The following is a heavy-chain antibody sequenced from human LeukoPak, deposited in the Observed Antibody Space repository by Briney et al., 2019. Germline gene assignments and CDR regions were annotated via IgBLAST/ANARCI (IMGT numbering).Heavy chain of an antibody. Sequence: GGSLRLSCAASGFTFSNYVMHWVRQAPGKGLEWVAVIWYDGSNKYYADSVQGRFTISRDNSKNTLDLHMNGLRAEDTAVYYCARGEDSGNSGVDYWGQGTLVTVSS. CDR2: IWYDGSNK. CDR1: GFTFSNYV. D-gene: IGHD1-26*01. J-gene: IGHJ4*02. CDR3: ARGEDSGNSGVDY. V-gene: IGHV3-33*01.